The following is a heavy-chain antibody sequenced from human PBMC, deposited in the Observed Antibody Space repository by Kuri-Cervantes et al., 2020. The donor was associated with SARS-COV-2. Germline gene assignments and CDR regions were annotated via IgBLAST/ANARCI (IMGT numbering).Heavy chain of an antibody. J-gene: IGHJ4*02. V-gene: IGHV1-18*01. CDR2: ISAYNGNT. D-gene: IGHD3-22*01. Sequence: ASVKVSCKASGYTFTSYGISWARQAPGQGLEWMGWISAYNGNTNYAQKLQGRGTMTTDTSTSTAYMELRSLRSDDTAVYYCARPGDYYDSSSHFHAFDFWGQGTLVTVSS. CDR1: GYTFTSYG. CDR3: ARPGDYYDSSSHFHAFDF.